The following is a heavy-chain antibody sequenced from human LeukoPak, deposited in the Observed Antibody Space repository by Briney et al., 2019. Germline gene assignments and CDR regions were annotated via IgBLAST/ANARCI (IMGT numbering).Heavy chain of an antibody. Sequence: SETLSLTCAVSGGSISSSNWWSWVRQPPGKGLEWIGEIYHSGSTNYNPSLKSRVTISVDKSKNQFSLKLSSVTAADTAVYYCARDSSSWLDYFDYWGPGTLVTVSS. CDR3: ARDSSSWLDYFDY. D-gene: IGHD6-13*01. CDR2: IYHSGST. CDR1: GGSISSSNW. J-gene: IGHJ4*02. V-gene: IGHV4-4*02.